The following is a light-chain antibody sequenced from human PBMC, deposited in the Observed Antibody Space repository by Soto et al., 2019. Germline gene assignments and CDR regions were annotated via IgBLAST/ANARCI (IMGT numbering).Light chain of an antibody. J-gene: IGKJ4*01. V-gene: IGKV3-20*01. CDR2: GAS. CDR3: QQYGSSPLT. CDR1: QSVGSTY. Sequence: TVLTQSPGTLSLSPWERATLSCRASQSVGSTYLAWYQHKPGQAPRLLIHGASTRATGIPSRFSGSGSGTEFTLTISSLQSEDFAVYYCQQYGSSPLTFGGGTKVDIK.